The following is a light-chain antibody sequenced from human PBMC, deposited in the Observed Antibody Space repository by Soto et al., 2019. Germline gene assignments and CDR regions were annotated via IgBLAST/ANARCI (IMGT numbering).Light chain of an antibody. J-gene: IGLJ1*01. Sequence: QSARTQPSSVSGCRGQSITISCSGTSSDIGAYDLVSWYQQHPGRAPKLIIYEVSHRFSGLSYRFSGSKSGNTASLTISGLQAEDEGDYYCTSFAPGSIYVFGSGTKVTVL. V-gene: IGLV2-14*03. CDR1: SSDIGAYDL. CDR2: EVS. CDR3: TSFAPGSIYV.